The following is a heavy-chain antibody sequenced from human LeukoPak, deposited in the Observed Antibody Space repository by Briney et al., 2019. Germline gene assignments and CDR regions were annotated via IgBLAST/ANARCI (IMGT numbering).Heavy chain of an antibody. CDR1: GGTFSSYA. Sequence: SVKVSCKASGGTFSSYAISWVRQAPGQGLEWMGRIIPILGIANYAQKFQGRVTITADKSTSTAYMELSSLRSEDTAVYYCAKESTYYDFWSGYRGFFDYWGQGTLVTVSS. CDR2: IIPILGIA. CDR3: AKESTYYDFWSGYRGFFDY. D-gene: IGHD3-3*01. J-gene: IGHJ4*02. V-gene: IGHV1-69*04.